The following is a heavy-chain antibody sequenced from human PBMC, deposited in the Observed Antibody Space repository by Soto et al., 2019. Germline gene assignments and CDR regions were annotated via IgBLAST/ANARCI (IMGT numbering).Heavy chain of an antibody. CDR2: ISWNSGSI. D-gene: IGHD6-13*01. CDR3: AKDTGGKFKQQLAFDY. V-gene: IGHV3-9*01. CDR1: GFTFDDYA. J-gene: IGHJ4*02. Sequence: EVQLVESGGGLVQPGRSLRLSCAASGFTFDDYAMHWVRQAPGKGLEWVSGISWNSGSIGYADSVKGRFTISRDNAKNSLYLQMNSLRAEDTALYYCAKDTGGKFKQQLAFDYWGQGTLVTVSS.